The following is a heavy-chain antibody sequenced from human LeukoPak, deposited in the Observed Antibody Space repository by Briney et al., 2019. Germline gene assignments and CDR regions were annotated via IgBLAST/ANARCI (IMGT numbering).Heavy chain of an antibody. V-gene: IGHV3-23*01. CDR1: GFTFSNYA. D-gene: IGHD6-13*01. Sequence: PGGSLRLSCAASGFTFSNYAMSWVRQAPGKGLEWVPGISGSGGSTYYADSVKGRFTISRDNSKNTLYLQMDSLRAEDTAVYYCAKDRRIPAVGPRRTINRRFDPWGQGTLVTVSS. J-gene: IGHJ5*02. CDR3: AKDRRIPAVGPRRTINRRFDP. CDR2: ISGSGGST.